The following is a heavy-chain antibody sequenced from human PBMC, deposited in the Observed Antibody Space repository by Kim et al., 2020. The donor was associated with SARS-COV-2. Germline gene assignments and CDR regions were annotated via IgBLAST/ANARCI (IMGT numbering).Heavy chain of an antibody. J-gene: IGHJ5*02. D-gene: IGHD3-10*01. CDR2: INHSGST. Sequence: SETLSLTCAVYGGSFSGYYWSWIRQPPGKGLEWIGEINHSGSTNYNPSLKSRVTISVDTSKNQFSLKLSSVTAADTAVYYCARAMVRGVIVRGWFDPWGQGTLVTVSS. V-gene: IGHV4-34*01. CDR3: ARAMVRGVIVRGWFDP. CDR1: GGSFSGYY.